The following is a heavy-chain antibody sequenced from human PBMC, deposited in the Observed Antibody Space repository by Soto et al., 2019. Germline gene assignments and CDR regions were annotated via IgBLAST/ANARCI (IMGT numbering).Heavy chain of an antibody. D-gene: IGHD3-16*01. CDR2: INNDGSST. V-gene: IGHV3-74*01. CDR1: GFTLSSYW. J-gene: IGHJ5*02. CDR3: ARSKATFGKNWFDP. Sequence: GGSLRLSCAASGFTLSSYWMHWVRQAPGKGLVWVSRINNDGSSTSYADSVKGRFTISRDNAKNTLYLQMNSLRAEDTAVYYCARSKATFGKNWFDPWGQGTLVTVSS.